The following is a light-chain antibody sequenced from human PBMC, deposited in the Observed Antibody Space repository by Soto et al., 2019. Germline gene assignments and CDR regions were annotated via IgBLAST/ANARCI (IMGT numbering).Light chain of an antibody. CDR2: NND. Sequence: QSVLTQPPSASGTPGQRVTISCSGSSANIETNLVHWYQHLPGASPRLLIFNNDQRPSGVPDRFSASKSGTSASLAISGLPSHGGPDYYSTGTDDKVTAPVFXGGTKRTLL. CDR3: TGTDDKVTAPV. V-gene: IGLV1-47*02. J-gene: IGLJ2*01. CDR1: SANIETNL.